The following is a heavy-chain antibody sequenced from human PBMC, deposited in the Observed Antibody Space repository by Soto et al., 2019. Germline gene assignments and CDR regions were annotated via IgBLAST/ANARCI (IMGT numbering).Heavy chain of an antibody. J-gene: IGHJ4*02. Sequence: PVGSLRLSCAASVFTFSSYGMHCVRHAPGKTLEWVAVISYDGSNKYYADSVKGRFTISRDNYKNTLYLQMKSLRAEDTAVYYCSKDLPTYDISPPVFHYWGQGTLDTVSS. CDR2: ISYDGSNK. V-gene: IGHV3-30*18. D-gene: IGHD3-9*01. CDR1: VFTFSSYG. CDR3: SKDLPTYDISPPVFHY.